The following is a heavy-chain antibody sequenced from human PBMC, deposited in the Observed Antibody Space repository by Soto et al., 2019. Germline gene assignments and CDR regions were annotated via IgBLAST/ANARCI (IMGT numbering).Heavy chain of an antibody. D-gene: IGHD1-26*01. V-gene: IGHV3-30*18. CDR2: ISYDGSNK. CDR3: AKDRWALLVPDY. Sequence: QVQLVESGGGVVQPGRSLRLSCAASGFTFSSYGMHWVRPAPGKGLEWVAVISYDGSNKYYADSVKGRFTISRDNSKHTLYLQMHSLRDEDTAVYYCAKDRWALLVPDYWGQGTLVTVSS. CDR1: GFTFSSYG. J-gene: IGHJ4*02.